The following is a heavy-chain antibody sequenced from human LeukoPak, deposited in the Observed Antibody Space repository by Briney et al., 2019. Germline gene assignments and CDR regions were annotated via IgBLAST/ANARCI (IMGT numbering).Heavy chain of an antibody. J-gene: IGHJ4*02. V-gene: IGHV3-23*01. CDR3: ARHYGSGWRHCQQ. D-gene: IGHD6-19*01. CDR2: VSVTGGTT. Sequence: GGSLSLSCAASGFTFSTYAMSWVRQGPGKGLEWVSVVSVTGGTTYYADSVKGRFTISRDNSKNTLYLQMNSLTAEDRAVYYCARHYGSGWRHCQQWGQRTLVTVSS. CDR1: GFTFSTYA.